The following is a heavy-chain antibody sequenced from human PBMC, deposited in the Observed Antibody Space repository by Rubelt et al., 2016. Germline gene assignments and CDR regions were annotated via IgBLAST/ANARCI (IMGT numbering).Heavy chain of an antibody. CDR3: ATRGGDGGARYFDP. CDR1: GYTFTSYD. D-gene: IGHD4-23*01. J-gene: IGHJ5*02. CDR2: MNTNSGDA. V-gene: IGHV1-8*01. Sequence: QLQLVQSGAEVKKPGASVKVSCKASGYTFTSYDINWVRQATGQGLEWMVWMNTNSGDAGYAQKFQGRVTMTRDTATKTAYKELSSLRSEDTAMYYCATRGGDGGARYFDPWGQGTLVTVSS.